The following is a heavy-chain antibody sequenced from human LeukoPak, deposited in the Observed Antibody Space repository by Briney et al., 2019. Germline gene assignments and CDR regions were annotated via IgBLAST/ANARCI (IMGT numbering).Heavy chain of an antibody. CDR2: ITSSSSYI. V-gene: IGHV3-21*01. J-gene: IGHJ4*02. Sequence: PGGSLRLSCAASGITFSSYTMNWVRQAPGKGREWVSSITSSSSYIYYADSLKGRFTISRDNAKNSLYLQMNNLRAEDTAVYYCARGPDGFFDYWGQGTLVTVSS. CDR1: GITFSSYT. CDR3: ARGPDGFFDY. D-gene: IGHD5-24*01.